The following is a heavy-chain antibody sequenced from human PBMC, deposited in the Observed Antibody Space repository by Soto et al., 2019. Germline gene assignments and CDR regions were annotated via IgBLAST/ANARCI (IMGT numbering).Heavy chain of an antibody. CDR2: ISSSSSYI. Sequence: GSLRLSCAASGFTFSSYSMNWVRQAPGKGLEWVSSISSSSSYIYYADSVKGRFTISRDNAKNSLYLQMNSLRAEDTAVYYCARAPRTRLYYFDYWGQGTLVTVSS. D-gene: IGHD3-10*01. CDR3: ARAPRTRLYYFDY. CDR1: GFTFSSYS. J-gene: IGHJ4*02. V-gene: IGHV3-21*01.